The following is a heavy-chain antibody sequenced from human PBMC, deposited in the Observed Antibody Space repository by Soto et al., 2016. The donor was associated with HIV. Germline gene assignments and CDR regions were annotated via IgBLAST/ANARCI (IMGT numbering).Heavy chain of an antibody. Sequence: QVQLVQSGAEVKKPGASVKVSCKASGYTFTSYGISWVRQAPGQGLEWMGWISAYNGNTNYAQKFRDRITLTRDTSINTAYMQVTRLTFDDTAIYYCARDWFATGDDFWGQGTLVTVSS. D-gene: IGHD1-1*01. CDR1: GYTFTSYG. J-gene: IGHJ4*02. CDR2: ISAYNGNT. CDR3: ARDWFATGDDF. V-gene: IGHV1-18*01.